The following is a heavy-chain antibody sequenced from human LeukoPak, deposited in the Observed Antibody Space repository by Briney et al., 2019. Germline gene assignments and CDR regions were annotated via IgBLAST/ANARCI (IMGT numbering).Heavy chain of an antibody. Sequence: SETLSLTCTVSGGSISSYYWSWIRQPPGKGLEWIGYIYYSGSTNYNPSLKSRVTISVDTSKNQFSLKLSSVTAADTAVYYCARVASSSWHYYYYMDVWGKGTTVAVSS. CDR3: ARVASSSWHYYYYMDV. CDR2: IYYSGST. V-gene: IGHV4-59*01. D-gene: IGHD6-13*01. CDR1: GGSISSYY. J-gene: IGHJ6*03.